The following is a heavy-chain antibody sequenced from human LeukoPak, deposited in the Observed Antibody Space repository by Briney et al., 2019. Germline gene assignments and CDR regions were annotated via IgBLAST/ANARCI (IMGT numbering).Heavy chain of an antibody. CDR3: VRALGGSDDY. V-gene: IGHV3-74*01. D-gene: IGHD1-26*01. Sequence: GGSLRLSCAASGFIFRDHLMHWARQIPGKGLVWVSRINPDGSTNYADSVKGRFTISRDNAKNTLYLQMKSLRVDDSSLYFCVRALGGSDDYWGQGTLVTVSS. J-gene: IGHJ4*02. CDR2: INPDGST. CDR1: GFIFRDHL.